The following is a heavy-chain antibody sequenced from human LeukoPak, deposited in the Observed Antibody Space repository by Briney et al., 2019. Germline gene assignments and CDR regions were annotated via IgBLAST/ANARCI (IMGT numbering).Heavy chain of an antibody. CDR3: AREGSNGSYNDY. V-gene: IGHV1-18*03. CDR2: ITPYNGNT. Sequence: ASVKVSCKASGYTFTRYDITWVRQAPGQGLEWMGWITPYNGNTKSTQKLQGRVTMTTDTSTSTVYMELRSLTSDDMAIYFCAREGSNGSYNDYWGQGTLVTVSS. D-gene: IGHD1-26*01. J-gene: IGHJ4*02. CDR1: GYTFTRYD.